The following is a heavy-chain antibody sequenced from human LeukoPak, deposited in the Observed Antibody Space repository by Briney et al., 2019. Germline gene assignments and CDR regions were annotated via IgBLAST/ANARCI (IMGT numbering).Heavy chain of an antibody. J-gene: IGHJ5*02. CDR1: GYSISSGYY. V-gene: IGHV4-38-2*02. D-gene: IGHD6-6*01. CDR2: IYHSGST. CDR3: ARVEYSSSGKFDP. Sequence: SETLSLTCTVSGYSISSGYYWGWIRQPPGKGLEWIGSIYHSGSTYYNPSLKSRVTISVDTSKNQFSLKLSSVTAADTAVYYCARVEYSSSGKFDPWGQGTLVTVSS.